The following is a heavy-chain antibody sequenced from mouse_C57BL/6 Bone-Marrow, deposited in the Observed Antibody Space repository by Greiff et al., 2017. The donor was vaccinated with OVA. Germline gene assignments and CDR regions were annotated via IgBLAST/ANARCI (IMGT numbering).Heavy chain of an antibody. D-gene: IGHD1-1*01. V-gene: IGHV5-4*01. CDR1: GSTFSSYA. J-gene: IGHJ3*01. CDR2: ISDGGSYT. CDR3: ARDDLYYYGSSYPFAY. Sequence: EVQGVESGGGLVKPGGSLKLSCAASGSTFSSYAMSWVRQTPEKRLEWVATISDGGSYTYYPDNVKGRFTISRDNAKNNLYLQMSHLKSEDTAMYYCARDDLYYYGSSYPFAYWGQGTLVTVSA.